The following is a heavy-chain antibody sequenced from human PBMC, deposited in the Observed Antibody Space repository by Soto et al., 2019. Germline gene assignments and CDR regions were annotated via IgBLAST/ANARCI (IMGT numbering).Heavy chain of an antibody. CDR3: ANGYLVGGAGRMAVAIGN. D-gene: IGHD6-19*01. CDR1: GFTFDDYA. J-gene: IGHJ4*02. V-gene: IGHV3-9*01. CDR2: ISWNSGSI. Sequence: GGSLRLSCAASGFTFDDYAMHWVRQAPGKGLEWVPGISWNSGSIGYADSVKGRFTISRDNAKNSLYLQMNSLRAEDTALYYCANGYLVGGAGRMAVAIGNWGQGTLVTVSS.